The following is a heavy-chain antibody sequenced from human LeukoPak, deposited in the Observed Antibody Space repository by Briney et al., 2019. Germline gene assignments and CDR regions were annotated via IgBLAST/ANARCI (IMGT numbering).Heavy chain of an antibody. D-gene: IGHD2-2*01. J-gene: IGHJ6*03. V-gene: IGHV1-69*13. CDR3: ASGPQYCSSTSCSLGGYYYYMDV. CDR2: IIPIFGTA. CDR1: VGTFSSYA. Sequence: ASVKVSCKASVGTFSSYAISWVRQAPGQGLEWMGGIIPIFGTANYAQKFQGRVTITADESTSTAYMELSSLRSEDTAVYYCASGPQYCSSTSCSLGGYYYYMDVWGKGTTVTISS.